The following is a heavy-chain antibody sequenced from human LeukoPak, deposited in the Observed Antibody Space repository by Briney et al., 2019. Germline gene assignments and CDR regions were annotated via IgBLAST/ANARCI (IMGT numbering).Heavy chain of an antibody. CDR3: AKSELSTYYYGSGSFAGADY. V-gene: IGHV3-30*02. D-gene: IGHD3-10*01. Sequence: GGSLRFSCAASGFTFSSYGMHWVRQAPGKGLEWVAFIRYDGSNKYYADSVKGRFTISRDNSKSTLYLQMNSLRAEDTAVYYCAKSELSTYYYGSGSFAGADYWGQGTLVTVSS. J-gene: IGHJ4*02. CDR1: GFTFSSYG. CDR2: IRYDGSNK.